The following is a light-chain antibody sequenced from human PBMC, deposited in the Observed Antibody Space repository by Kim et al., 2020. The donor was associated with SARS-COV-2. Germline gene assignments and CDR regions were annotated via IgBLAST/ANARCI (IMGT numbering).Light chain of an antibody. CDR2: GKN. CDR3: SSRDSSGKHYV. J-gene: IGLJ1*01. CDR1: GLRSYY. Sequence: SSELTQDPAVSVALGQTVRITCQGDGLRSYYASWYQQKPGRAPVLVISGKNHRPSGIPDRFSGSSSGDTASLTITGAQAEDEADFYCSSRDSSGKHYVFG. V-gene: IGLV3-19*01.